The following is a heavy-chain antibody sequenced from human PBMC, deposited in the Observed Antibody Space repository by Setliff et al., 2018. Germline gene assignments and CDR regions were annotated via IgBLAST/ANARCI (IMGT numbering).Heavy chain of an antibody. V-gene: IGHV1-46*01. Sequence: GASVKVSCKASGYTFTGNSIHWVRQAPGQGLEWVAIINPSNGDTRYVPKFQGRVTMTRDMSTSTVHMELSSLISEDTAVYYCARALRGTYSIDYWGQGTLVTSPQ. CDR3: ARALRGTYSIDY. CDR1: GYTFTGNS. CDR2: INPSNGDT. J-gene: IGHJ4*02. D-gene: IGHD1-26*01.